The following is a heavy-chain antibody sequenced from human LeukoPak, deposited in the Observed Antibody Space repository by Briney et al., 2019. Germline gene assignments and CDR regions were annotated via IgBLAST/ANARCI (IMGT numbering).Heavy chain of an antibody. CDR1: GGSLSSYY. J-gene: IGHJ6*02. V-gene: IGHV4-59*01. Sequence: SETLSLTCTVSGGSLSSYYWSWIRQPPGKGLEWIGYVYYNGSNNYNPSLKSRVAISIDTSKNQFSLKLSSVTAADTAMYYCARAAPSYYGAGSLGSYYYGMDVWGQGTTVTVSS. CDR3: ARAAPSYYGAGSLGSYYYGMDV. D-gene: IGHD3-10*01. CDR2: VYYNGSN.